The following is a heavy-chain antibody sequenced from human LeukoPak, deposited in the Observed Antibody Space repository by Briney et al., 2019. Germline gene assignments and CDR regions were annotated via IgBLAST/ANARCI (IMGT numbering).Heavy chain of an antibody. D-gene: IGHD1-1*01. V-gene: IGHV4-59*01. Sequence: SETLSLTCTVSGGSISGYYWSWIRQPPGKGLEWIAYIYYSGSTNYNPSLKSRVTISVDTSKNQFSLKLSSVTAADTAVYYCARNGNEARYYYYMDVWGKGTTVTVSS. CDR1: GGSISGYY. CDR2: IYYSGST. J-gene: IGHJ6*03. CDR3: ARNGNEARYYYYMDV.